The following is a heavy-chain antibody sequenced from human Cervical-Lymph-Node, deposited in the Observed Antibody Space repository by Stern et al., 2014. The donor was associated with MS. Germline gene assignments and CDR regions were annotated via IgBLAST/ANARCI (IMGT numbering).Heavy chain of an antibody. V-gene: IGHV3-9*01. CDR2: SLRHSGSN. J-gene: IGHJ4*02. CDR3: VRGKGTMTAAFGN. CDR1: GMTFGDYA. Sequence: EVQLVESGGGLVRPGMSLRLSWGASGMTFGDYAIHWVRQPSGKGLDWVAGSLRHSGSNGYAVSVKGRFPIARDDAKNSLYLQMTSLKPDDTAVYYCVRGKGTMTAAFGNWAPGTLVSVST. D-gene: IGHD3-3*01.